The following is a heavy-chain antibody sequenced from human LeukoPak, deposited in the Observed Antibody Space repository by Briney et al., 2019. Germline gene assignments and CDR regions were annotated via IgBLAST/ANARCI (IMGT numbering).Heavy chain of an antibody. Sequence: SVKVSCKASGGTFSSYAISWVRQAPGQGLEWMGRIIPILGIANYAQKFQGRVTIIADKSTSTAYMELSSLRSEDTAVYYCARAGAVAGTYDAFDIWGQGTMVTVSS. CDR1: GGTFSSYA. J-gene: IGHJ3*02. V-gene: IGHV1-69*04. CDR3: ARAGAVAGTYDAFDI. D-gene: IGHD6-19*01. CDR2: IIPILGIA.